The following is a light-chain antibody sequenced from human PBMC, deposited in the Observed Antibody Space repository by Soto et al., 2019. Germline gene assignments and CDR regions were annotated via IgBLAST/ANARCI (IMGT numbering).Light chain of an antibody. Sequence: TQSPSTLSRYVPDRVTIGCQDSQTISSWLAWYQQKPGKAPKLLIYDASSLESGVPSRFSGSGSGTDFTLTIGSLQPEDFAVYYCQQDYNLPQLTFGGGTKVDIK. J-gene: IGKJ4*01. CDR3: QQDYNLPQLT. CDR2: DAS. CDR1: QTISSW. V-gene: IGKV1-5*01.